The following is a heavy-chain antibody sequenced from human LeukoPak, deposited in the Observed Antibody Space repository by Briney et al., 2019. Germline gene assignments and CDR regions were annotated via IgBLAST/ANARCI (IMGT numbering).Heavy chain of an antibody. J-gene: IGHJ4*02. CDR3: ARACQACSTYYYDSSGYYLFDY. CDR1: GFTFSSYS. CDR2: ISSSSSTI. Sequence: GGSLRLSCAASGFTFSSYSMNRVRQAPGKGLEWVSYISSSSSTIYYADSVKGRFTISRDNAKNSLYLQMNSLRAEDTAVYYCARACQACSTYYYDSSGYYLFDYWGQGTLVTVSS. V-gene: IGHV3-48*01. D-gene: IGHD3-22*01.